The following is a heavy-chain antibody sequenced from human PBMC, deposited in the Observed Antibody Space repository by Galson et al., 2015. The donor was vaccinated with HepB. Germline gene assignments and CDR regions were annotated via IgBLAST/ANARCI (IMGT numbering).Heavy chain of an antibody. CDR1: GFSLSGSW. J-gene: IGHJ1*01. V-gene: IGHV3-7*03. D-gene: IGHD1-1*01. CDR3: ARGHNPNC. Sequence: SLRLSCAASGFSLSGSWMTWVRQSAGRGLEWVANINEDGSTKFYLDSVKGRFTISRDNAKNSVFLQMNTLRADDTAVYYCARGHNPNCWGQGTLVTVSS. CDR2: INEDGSTK.